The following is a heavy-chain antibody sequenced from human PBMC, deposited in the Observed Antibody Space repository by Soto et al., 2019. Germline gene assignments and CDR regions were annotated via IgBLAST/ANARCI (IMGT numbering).Heavy chain of an antibody. CDR3: ARHNHVLLWFGEDLGGDY. CDR1: GYSFTSYW. D-gene: IGHD3-10*01. Sequence: GESLNISCKGSGYSFTSYWIAWVRQVPGKGLELMGVIYPGDSDIRYSPSFQGQVTISADKSISTAYLQWSSLKASDTAMYYCARHNHVLLWFGEDLGGDYWGQGTLVTGSS. J-gene: IGHJ4*02. CDR2: IYPGDSDI. V-gene: IGHV5-51*01.